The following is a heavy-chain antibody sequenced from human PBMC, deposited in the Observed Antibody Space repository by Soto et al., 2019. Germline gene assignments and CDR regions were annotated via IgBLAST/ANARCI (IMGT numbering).Heavy chain of an antibody. V-gene: IGHV1-18*01. CDR2: ISGDNGNT. J-gene: IGHJ4*02. D-gene: IGHD6-25*01. Sequence: QVQLVQSGAELKKPGDSVKVSCTASAYTFSTYSIIWIRQAPGQVLEWMGWISGDNGNTNYAQKFRGRVTMTRDTSTSTVHMEMRSLRSDDTSIYYCATDPDSAKPWYDSVCCFDYWGKGTLVTVSS. CDR1: AYTFSTYS. CDR3: ATDPDSAKPWYDSVCCFDY.